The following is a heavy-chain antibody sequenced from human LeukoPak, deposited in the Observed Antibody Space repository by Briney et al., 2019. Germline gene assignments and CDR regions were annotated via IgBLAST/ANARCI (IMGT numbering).Heavy chain of an antibody. J-gene: IGHJ6*02. CDR1: GYSFTSYW. V-gene: IGHV5-51*01. Sequence: GESLKISCKGSGYSFTSYWIGWVRQMPGKGLEWMGIIYPDDSDTRYSPSFQGQVTISADKSISTAYLQWSSLKASDTAMYYCASSSPAYYYYYGMDVWGQGTTVTVSS. CDR2: IYPDDSDT. CDR3: ASSSPAYYYYYGMDV.